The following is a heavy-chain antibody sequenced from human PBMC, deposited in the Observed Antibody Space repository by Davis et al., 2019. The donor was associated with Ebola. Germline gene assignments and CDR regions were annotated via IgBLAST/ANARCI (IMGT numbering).Heavy chain of an antibody. CDR2: ISGSGGRT. CDR3: ARGGYYDSSGYSHDAFDI. V-gene: IGHV3-23*01. J-gene: IGHJ3*02. D-gene: IGHD3-22*01. Sequence: GGSLRLSCAASGFTFTIYAMSWVRQAPGKGLEWVSAISGSGGRTYYADSVKGRVTISRDNSKNTLYLQMNSLRAEDTAVYHCARGGYYDSSGYSHDAFDIWGQGTMVTVSS. CDR1: GFTFTIYA.